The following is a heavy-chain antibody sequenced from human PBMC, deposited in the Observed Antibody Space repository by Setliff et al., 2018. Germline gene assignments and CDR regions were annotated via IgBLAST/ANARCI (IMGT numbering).Heavy chain of an antibody. V-gene: IGHV4-59*12. CDR2: IFWSGTT. J-gene: IGHJ3*02. CDR3: ARSVVVIAYDAFDI. Sequence: TSETLSLTCTVSGGSISSYYWSWIRQPPGKGLEWIGTIFWSGTTYYNPSLNSRGTISVDTSRDQFSLRLSSVTAADTAVYYCARSVVVIAYDAFDIWGQGTMVTVSS. CDR1: GGSISSYY. D-gene: IGHD2-21*01.